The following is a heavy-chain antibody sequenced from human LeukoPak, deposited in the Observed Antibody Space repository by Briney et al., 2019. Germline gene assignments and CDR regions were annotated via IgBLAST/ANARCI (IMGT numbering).Heavy chain of an antibody. J-gene: IGHJ4*02. D-gene: IGHD6-13*01. V-gene: IGHV3-30*18. CDR1: GFTFSSYG. Sequence: PGGSLRLSCAASGFTFSSYGMHWVRQAPGKGLEWVAVISYDGSNKYYADSVKGRFTISRDNSKNTLYLQMNSLRAEDTAVYYCAKDLLFPPVAAAGIYWGQGTLVTVSS. CDR3: AKDLLFPPVAAAGIY. CDR2: ISYDGSNK.